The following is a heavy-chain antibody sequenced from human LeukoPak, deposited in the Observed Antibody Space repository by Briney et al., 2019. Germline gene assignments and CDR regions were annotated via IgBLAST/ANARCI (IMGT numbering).Heavy chain of an antibody. D-gene: IGHD2-21*02. CDR1: GFIVSSEY. CDR2: VYSNDNT. CDR3: GSSTVHYYNYGMDV. V-gene: IGHV3-53*01. Sequence: GGSLRLSCAASGFIVSSEYMSWVRQAPGKGLEWVSAVYSNDNTYYADPVKGRFSISRDKSKNTLYLQMNSLRAEDTAVYYCGSSTVHYYNYGMDVWGQGATVTVSS. J-gene: IGHJ6*02.